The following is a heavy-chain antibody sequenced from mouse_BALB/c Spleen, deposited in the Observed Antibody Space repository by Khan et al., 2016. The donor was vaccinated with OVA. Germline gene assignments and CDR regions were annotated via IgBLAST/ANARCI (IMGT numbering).Heavy chain of an antibody. D-gene: IGHD2-10*01. Sequence: QIQLVQFGPELKKPGETVKISCKASGYTFTNYGMNWVKQAPGKGLKWMGWINTYTGESTYADDFKGRFAFSLETSASTAFLQINNLKNEDTATYFCSRPPYFSYVMVYWGQGTSVTVSS. V-gene: IGHV9-3-1*01. J-gene: IGHJ4*01. CDR3: SRPPYFSYVMVY. CDR1: GYTFTNYG. CDR2: INTYTGES.